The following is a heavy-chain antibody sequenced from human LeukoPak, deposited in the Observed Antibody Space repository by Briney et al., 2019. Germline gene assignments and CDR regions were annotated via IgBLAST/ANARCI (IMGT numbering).Heavy chain of an antibody. V-gene: IGHV3-48*01. D-gene: IGHD3-9*01. CDR1: GFTFSTYS. J-gene: IGHJ4*02. Sequence: GGSLRLSCAASGFTFSTYSMNWVRQAPGKGLEWVSYISSSSSTIYYADSVKGRFTISRDNAKNSLFLQMNSLRAEDTAVYYCARATLYYDILTGYYPFDYWGQGTLVTVSS. CDR3: ARATLYYDILTGYYPFDY. CDR2: ISSSSSTI.